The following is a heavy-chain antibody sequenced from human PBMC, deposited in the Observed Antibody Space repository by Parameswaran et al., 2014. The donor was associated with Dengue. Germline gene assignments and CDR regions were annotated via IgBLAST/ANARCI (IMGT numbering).Heavy chain of an antibody. CDR3: ARSLELNYYYYGMDV. D-gene: IGHD1-7*01. CDR2: INPNSGGT. V-gene: IGHV1-2*04. CDR1: GYTFTGYY. J-gene: IGHJ6*02. Sequence: PGASVKVSCKASGYTFTGYYMHWVRQAPGQGLEWMGWINPNSGGTNYAQKFQGWVTMTRDTSISTAYMELCRLRSDDTAVYYCARSLELNYYYYGMDVWGQGTTVTVSS.